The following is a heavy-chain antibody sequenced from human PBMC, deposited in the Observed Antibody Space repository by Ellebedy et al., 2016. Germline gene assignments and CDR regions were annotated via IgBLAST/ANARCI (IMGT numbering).Heavy chain of an antibody. CDR3: ARQGPVEWELLRAGAFDI. CDR1: GGSISSYY. Sequence: SETLSLXXTVSGGSISSYYWSWIRQPPGKGLEWIGYIYYSGSTNYNPSLKSRVTISVDTSKNQFSLKLSSVTAADTAVYYCARQGPVEWELLRAGAFDIWGQGTMVTVSS. D-gene: IGHD1-26*01. CDR2: IYYSGST. V-gene: IGHV4-59*08. J-gene: IGHJ3*02.